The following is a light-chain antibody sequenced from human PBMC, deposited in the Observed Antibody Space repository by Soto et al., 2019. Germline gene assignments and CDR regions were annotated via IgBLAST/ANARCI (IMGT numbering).Light chain of an antibody. CDR2: AAS. CDR3: QLYGNSPMYT. V-gene: IGKV3-20*01. CDR1: QSVSNSS. J-gene: IGKJ2*01. Sequence: EIVLTQSPGTLSLSPGERATFSCRASQSVSNSSVAWYHQKPGQAPMLLLFAASRRATGIPDTFSGSVSGTDFTLTSSRLEPDDFAVYYCQLYGNSPMYTFGQGTRLESK.